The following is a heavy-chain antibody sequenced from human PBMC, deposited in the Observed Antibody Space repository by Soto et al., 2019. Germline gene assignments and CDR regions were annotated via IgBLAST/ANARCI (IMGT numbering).Heavy chain of an antibody. Sequence: QVQLVQSGAEVKKPGSSVKVSCRVSGGPFSNYPISWVRQAPGQGLEWMGGIIPPSVIPVYAQKFQGRVTMTADESTATGYMDLSNLRNDDTAVYYCARGSLGYSYDMEVWGQGTTVTVS. CDR2: IIPPSVIP. CDR3: ARGSLGYSYDMEV. J-gene: IGHJ6*02. D-gene: IGHD3-10*01. CDR1: GGPFSNYP. V-gene: IGHV1-69*01.